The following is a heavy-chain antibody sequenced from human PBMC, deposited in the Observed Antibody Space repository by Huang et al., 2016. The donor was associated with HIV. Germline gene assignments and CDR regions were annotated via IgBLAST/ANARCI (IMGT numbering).Heavy chain of an antibody. CDR2: VNDSGDT. CDR1: GGSFTGNY. D-gene: IGHD3-3*01. Sequence: QMQLQQRGAGLLKPSETLSLTCGVSGGSFTGNYLTWIRQAPGKGLEGIGEVNDSGDTNDNPSLNGRVTISLDKSNRELSLNLRSVTAADTAVYYCARQWTILEWLLGLDVWGQGTTVSVSS. CDR3: ARQWTILEWLLGLDV. V-gene: IGHV4-34*02. J-gene: IGHJ6*02.